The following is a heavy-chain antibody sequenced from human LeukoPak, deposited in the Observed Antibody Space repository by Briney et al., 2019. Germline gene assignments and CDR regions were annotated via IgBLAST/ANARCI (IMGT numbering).Heavy chain of an antibody. V-gene: IGHV3-21*01. CDR3: ARQVAVAGPGVYYYYYYMDV. CDR1: GFTFSSYS. J-gene: IGHJ6*03. CDR2: ISSSSNYR. D-gene: IGHD6-19*01. Sequence: GGSLRLSCAASGFTFSSYSMNWVRQAPGKGLEWVSFISSSSNYRYCADSVKGRFTISRDNAKNSLYLQMASLRAEDTAVYYCARQVAVAGPGVYYYYYYMDVWGKGTTVTVSS.